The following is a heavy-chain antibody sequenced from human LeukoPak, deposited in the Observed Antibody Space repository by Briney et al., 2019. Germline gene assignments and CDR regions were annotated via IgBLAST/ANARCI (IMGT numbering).Heavy chain of an antibody. V-gene: IGHV4-59*01. CDR3: AREGVTYSLDY. J-gene: IGHJ4*02. CDR1: GGSISSYY. CDR2: IYYSGCT. D-gene: IGHD4-23*01. Sequence: PSETLTLTCTVSGGSISSYYWSWIRQPPGKGLEWIGYIYYSGCTNYNPSLKSRVTISVDTSKNQFSLKLSSVTAADTAVYYCAREGVTYSLDYWGQGTLVTVSS.